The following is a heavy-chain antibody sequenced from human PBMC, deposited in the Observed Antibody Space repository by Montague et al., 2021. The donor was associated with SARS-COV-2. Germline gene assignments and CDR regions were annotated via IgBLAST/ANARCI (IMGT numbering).Heavy chain of an antibody. J-gene: IGHJ4*02. CDR2: INHSGST. D-gene: IGHD6-13*01. CDR3: ARDRYSSSWYGQKYYFDY. Sequence: SETLSLTCAVYGGSFSGYYWSWIRQPPWKGLEWIGEINHSGSTNYNPSLKSRVTISVDTSKNQFSLKLSSVTAADTAVYYCARDRYSSSWYGQKYYFDYWGQGTLVTVSS. CDR1: GGSFSGYY. V-gene: IGHV4-34*01.